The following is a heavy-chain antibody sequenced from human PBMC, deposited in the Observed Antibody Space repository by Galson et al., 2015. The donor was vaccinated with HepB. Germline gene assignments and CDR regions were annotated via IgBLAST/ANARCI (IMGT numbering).Heavy chain of an antibody. V-gene: IGHV1-46*04. CDR3: AREGWLVHGGGAFDI. D-gene: IGHD6-19*01. Sequence: SVKVSCKASGYTFTSYYMHWVRQAPGQGLEWMGIINPSGGSTSYAQKLQGRVTMTRDTSTSTVYMELSSLRSEDTAVYYCAREGWLVHGGGAFDIWGQGTMVTVSS. CDR2: INPSGGST. J-gene: IGHJ3*02. CDR1: GYTFTSYY.